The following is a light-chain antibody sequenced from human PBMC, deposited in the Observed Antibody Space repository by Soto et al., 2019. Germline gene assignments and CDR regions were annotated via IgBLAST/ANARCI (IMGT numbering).Light chain of an antibody. Sequence: DIVLTQSPATLSLSPGNRATLSCRASQSVRGYLAWYQQKPGQAPRLLIYDASNRATGIPARFSGSGSGTDFTLTITSLEPEDFAVYYCQQRRNWPSTFGGGTKVEI. CDR1: QSVRGY. V-gene: IGKV3-11*01. CDR2: DAS. CDR3: QQRRNWPST. J-gene: IGKJ4*01.